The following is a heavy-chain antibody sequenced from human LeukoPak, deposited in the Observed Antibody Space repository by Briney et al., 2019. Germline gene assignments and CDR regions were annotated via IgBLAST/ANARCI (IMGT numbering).Heavy chain of an antibody. D-gene: IGHD3-3*01. CDR3: ARYVYGVVTSFDY. CDR2: ISTRSDYI. V-gene: IGHV3-21*01. Sequence: GGSLRLSCAASQFTFTDYTMNWVRRAPGKGLEWVSSISTRSDYIYYAESVKGRFTISRDNAKNSLYLQMNSLRAEDTAVYYCARYVYGVVTSFDYWGQGTPVTVSS. CDR1: QFTFTDYT. J-gene: IGHJ4*02.